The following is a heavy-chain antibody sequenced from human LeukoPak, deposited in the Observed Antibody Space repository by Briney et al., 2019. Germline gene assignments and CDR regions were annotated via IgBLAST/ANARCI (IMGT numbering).Heavy chain of an antibody. V-gene: IGHV3-74*01. CDR2: INSDGSST. CDR1: GFTFSSYW. CDR3: AKRAPYYFDY. J-gene: IGHJ4*02. Sequence: GGSLRLSCAAPGFTFSSYWMHWVRQAPGKGLLWVSHINSDGSSTSYADSVKGRFTISRDNSKNTLYLQMNSLRAEDTALYYCAKRAPYYFDYWGQGTLVPVSS.